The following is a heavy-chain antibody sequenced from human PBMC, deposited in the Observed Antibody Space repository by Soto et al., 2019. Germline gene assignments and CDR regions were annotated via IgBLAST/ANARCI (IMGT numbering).Heavy chain of an antibody. CDR3: ARAFRIAVAVFGWFDP. J-gene: IGHJ5*02. D-gene: IGHD6-19*01. Sequence: SETLSLTCAVSGYSISSSNWWGWIRQPPGKGLEWIGYIYYSGTPYYNPSLKSRVTMSVDTSKNQFSLKLTSVTAVDTAVYYCARAFRIAVAVFGWFDPWGQGTLVTVSS. CDR2: IYYSGTP. CDR1: GYSISSSNW. V-gene: IGHV4-28*03.